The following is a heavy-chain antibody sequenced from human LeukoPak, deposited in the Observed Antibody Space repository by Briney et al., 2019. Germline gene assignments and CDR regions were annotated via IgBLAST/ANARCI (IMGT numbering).Heavy chain of an antibody. J-gene: IGHJ4*02. CDR3: ATVLTTVVFGGLDY. Sequence: ASVKVSCKASGYTFTSYGISWVRQAPGQGLEWMGWISAYNGNTNYAQKLQGRVTMTTDTSTSTAYMELRSLRSDDTAVYYCATVLTTVVFGGLDYWGQGTLVTVSS. CDR2: ISAYNGNT. CDR1: GYTFTSYG. D-gene: IGHD4-23*01. V-gene: IGHV1-18*01.